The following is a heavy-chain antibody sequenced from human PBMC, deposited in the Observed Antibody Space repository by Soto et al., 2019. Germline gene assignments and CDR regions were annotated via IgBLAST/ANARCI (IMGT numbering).Heavy chain of an antibody. CDR3: ERRPYYDILTGYYSDC. Sequence: PSETLSLTCPVCGGSIRSSSYHWGLIRQPPGKGLEWIGNINYSGSTYYNPPLKSRVTISVDTPKNQFSLKMSSVTAADTAVYYCERRPYYDILTGYYSDCWGQGTLVTVSS. V-gene: IGHV4-39*01. J-gene: IGHJ4*02. CDR1: GGSIRSSSYH. D-gene: IGHD3-9*01. CDR2: INYSGST.